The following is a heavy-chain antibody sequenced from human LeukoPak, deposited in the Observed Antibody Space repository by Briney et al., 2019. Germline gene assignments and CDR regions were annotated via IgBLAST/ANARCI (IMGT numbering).Heavy chain of an antibody. J-gene: IGHJ5*02. CDR1: GYTFTSYY. Sequence: ASVKVSCKASGYTFTSYYMHWVRQAPGEGLEWMGIINPSGGSTSYAQKFQGRVTMTRDTSISTAYMELNGLRSDDTAVYYCARVWAILVPSNNWFDPWGQGTLVTVSS. CDR3: ARVWAILVPSNNWFDP. CDR2: INPSGGST. D-gene: IGHD2-21*01. V-gene: IGHV1-46*01.